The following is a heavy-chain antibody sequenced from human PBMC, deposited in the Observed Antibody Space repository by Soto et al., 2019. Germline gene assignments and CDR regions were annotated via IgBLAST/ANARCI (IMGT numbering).Heavy chain of an antibody. Sequence: PGGSLRLSCAASGFTFSSYGMHWVRQAPGKGLEWVAVIWYDGSNKYYADSVKGRFTISGDNSKNTLYLQMNSLRAEDTAVYYCARDKTQERYQLLKAPWFDPWGQGTLVTVSS. CDR3: ARDKTQERYQLLKAPWFDP. D-gene: IGHD2-2*01. CDR2: IWYDGSNK. CDR1: GFTFSSYG. V-gene: IGHV3-33*01. J-gene: IGHJ5*02.